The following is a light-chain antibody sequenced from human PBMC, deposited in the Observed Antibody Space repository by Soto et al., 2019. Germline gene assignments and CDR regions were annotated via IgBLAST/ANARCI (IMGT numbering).Light chain of an antibody. CDR1: QSVSSYL. J-gene: IGKJ1*01. CDR3: QHYDYSTST. V-gene: IGKV3-20*01. CDR2: GAS. Sequence: EIVLTQSPGTLSLSPGERATRSCRASQSVSSYLVAWYQQKPGQAPRLFIYGASSRATGIPDRFSGSGSGTDFTLTISRLEPEDFAVYYCQHYDYSTSTFGQGTKVEIK.